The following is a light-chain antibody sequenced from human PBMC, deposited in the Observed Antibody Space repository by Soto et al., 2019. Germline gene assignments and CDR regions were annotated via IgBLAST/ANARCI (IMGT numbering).Light chain of an antibody. CDR2: KAS. J-gene: IGKJ2*01. CDR1: QSISSW. Sequence: DIQMTQSPSTLSASVGDRVTITCRASQSISSWLAWYQQKPGKAPKLLIYKASSLESGVTSRFSGSGSGTEFTLTISSLQPDDFATYYCQQYNSYSRTFGQGTKLEIK. CDR3: QQYNSYSRT. V-gene: IGKV1-5*03.